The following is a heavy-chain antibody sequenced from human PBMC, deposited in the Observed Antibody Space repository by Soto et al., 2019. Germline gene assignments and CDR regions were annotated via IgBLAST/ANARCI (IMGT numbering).Heavy chain of an antibody. CDR3: ARTLRIVDTAMTPGY. D-gene: IGHD5-18*01. J-gene: IGHJ4*02. Sequence: ASETLSLTCTVSGGSISSGGYYWSWIRQHPGKGLEWIGYIYYSGSTYYNPSLKSRVTISVDTSKNQFSLKLSSVTAADTAVYYCARTLRIVDTAMTPGYWGQGTLVTVSS. CDR1: GGSISSGGYY. V-gene: IGHV4-31*03. CDR2: IYYSGST.